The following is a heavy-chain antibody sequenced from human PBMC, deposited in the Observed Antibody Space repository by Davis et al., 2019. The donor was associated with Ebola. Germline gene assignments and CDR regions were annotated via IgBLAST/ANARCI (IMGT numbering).Heavy chain of an antibody. J-gene: IGHJ4*02. CDR2: IYYSGST. Sequence: MPSETLSLTCTVSGGSISSSSYYWGWIRQPPGKGLEWIGSIYYSGSTYYNPSLKSRVTISVDTSKNQFSLKLSSVTAADTAVYYCARVLADDGVDYWGQGTLVTVSS. CDR3: ARVLADDGVDY. V-gene: IGHV4-39*07. D-gene: IGHD3-16*01. CDR1: GGSISSSSYY.